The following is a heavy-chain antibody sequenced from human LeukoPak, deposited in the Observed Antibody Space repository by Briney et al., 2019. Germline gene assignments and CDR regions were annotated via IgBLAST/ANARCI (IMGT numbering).Heavy chain of an antibody. J-gene: IGHJ4*02. CDR1: GGSISSGDYY. Sequence: SETLSLTCTVSGGSISSGDYYWSWIRQPPGKGLEWIGYIYYSGSTYYNPSLKSRVTISVDTSKNQFSLKLSSVTAADTAVYYCAREDICGGKVDYWGQGTLVTVSS. CDR3: AREDICGGKVDY. CDR2: IYYSGST. D-gene: IGHD3-3*02. V-gene: IGHV4-30-4*08.